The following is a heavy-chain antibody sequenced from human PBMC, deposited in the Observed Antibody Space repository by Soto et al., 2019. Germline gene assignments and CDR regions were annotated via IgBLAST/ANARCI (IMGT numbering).Heavy chain of an antibody. D-gene: IGHD1-1*01. CDR2: IYYSGST. J-gene: IGHJ6*02. Sequence: PSETLSLTCTVSGGSISSGGYYWSWIRQHPGKGLEWIGYIYYSGSTYYNPSLKSRVTISVDTSKNQFSLKLSSVTAADTAVYYCARVATGTTGGMDVWGQGTKVPVYS. CDR1: GGSISSGGYY. V-gene: IGHV4-31*03. CDR3: ARVATGTTGGMDV.